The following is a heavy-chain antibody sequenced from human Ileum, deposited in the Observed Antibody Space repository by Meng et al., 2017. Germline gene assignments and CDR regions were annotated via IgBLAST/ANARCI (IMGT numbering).Heavy chain of an antibody. Sequence: VHVRGSGPGLGKPWKTLSLTCAVSGGSIESNNWWTWIRQPPGQGLEWIGEVYHSGSTHYNPSLQSRVTISIDNSKNRFSLSLNSVTAADTAIYYCARADYVRYFDLWGRGTLVTVSS. CDR1: GGSIESNNW. V-gene: IGHV4-4*02. CDR3: ARADYVRYFDL. CDR2: VYHSGST. J-gene: IGHJ2*01. D-gene: IGHD3-10*02.